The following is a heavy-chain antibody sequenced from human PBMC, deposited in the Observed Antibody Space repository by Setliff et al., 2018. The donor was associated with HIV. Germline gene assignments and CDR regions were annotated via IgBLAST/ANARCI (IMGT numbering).Heavy chain of an antibody. J-gene: IGHJ4*02. V-gene: IGHV1-3*04. CDR3: ARWWAAAGCYPAIYHFDS. CDR2: IDTDNGYR. D-gene: IGHD2-2*01. Sequence: ASVKVSCKASGYTFSEYAIHWVRQAHGQRLEWMGRIDTDNGYRRYSQKLQGRVTITKDTSANTAYMELRGLGSEDTAVYYCARWWAAAGCYPAIYHFDSRGQGTLGTV. CDR1: GYTFSEYA.